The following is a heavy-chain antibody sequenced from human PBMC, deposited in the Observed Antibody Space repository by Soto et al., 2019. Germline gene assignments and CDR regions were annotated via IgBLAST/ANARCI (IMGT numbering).Heavy chain of an antibody. Sequence: GGSLRLSCAASGFTFSDYYMSWIRQAPGKGLEWVSYISSSGSTIYYADSVKGGFTISRDNAKNSLYLQMNSLRAEDTAVYYCARVRGYCSSTSCYRYYYYYYYMDVWGKGTTVTVSS. V-gene: IGHV3-11*01. D-gene: IGHD2-2*01. CDR2: ISSSGSTI. J-gene: IGHJ6*03. CDR1: GFTFSDYY. CDR3: ARVRGYCSSTSCYRYYYYYYYMDV.